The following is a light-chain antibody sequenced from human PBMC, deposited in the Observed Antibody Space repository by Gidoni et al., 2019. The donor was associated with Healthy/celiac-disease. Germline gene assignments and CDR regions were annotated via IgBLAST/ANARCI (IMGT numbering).Light chain of an antibody. CDR2: GAS. V-gene: IGKV3-15*01. J-gene: IGKJ5*01. Sequence: EIVMTQSPATLSVSPGERATLSCRASQSVSSNLAWYQQKPGQAPRLLIYGASTRATGIPARFSGSGSGPEFTLTISSLQSEDFAVYYCQQYNNWPFFTFGQGTRLEIK. CDR3: QQYNNWPFFT. CDR1: QSVSSN.